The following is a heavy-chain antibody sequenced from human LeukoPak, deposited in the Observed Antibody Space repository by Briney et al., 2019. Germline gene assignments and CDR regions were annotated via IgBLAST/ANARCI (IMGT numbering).Heavy chain of an antibody. CDR3: AKGSRGSSSWYSPYFYYYGMDV. J-gene: IGHJ6*02. CDR1: GFSFSNYW. CDR2: ISGSGGST. V-gene: IGHV3-23*01. Sequence: GGSLRLSCAASGFSFSNYWFHWVRQAPGKGLEWVSGISGSGGSTYYADSVKGRFTISRDNAKNTLYLQMNSLRAEDTAVYFCAKGSRGSSSWYSPYFYYYGMDVWGQGTTVTVSS. D-gene: IGHD6-13*01.